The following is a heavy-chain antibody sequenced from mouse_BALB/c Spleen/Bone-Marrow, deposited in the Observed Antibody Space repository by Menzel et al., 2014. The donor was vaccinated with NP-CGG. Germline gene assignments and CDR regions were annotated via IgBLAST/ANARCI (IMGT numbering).Heavy chain of an antibody. J-gene: IGHJ2*01. CDR1: GYSITSDYA. D-gene: IGHD2-1*01. CDR2: ISYSGST. Sequence: EVQRVESGPGLVKPSQSLSLTCTVTGYSITSDYAWNWIRQFPGNKLEWMGYISYSGSTSYNPSLKSRISITRDTSKNQSFLQLNSVTTEDTATYYCARWNGNYYFDYWGQGTTLTVSS. V-gene: IGHV3-2*02. CDR3: ARWNGNYYFDY.